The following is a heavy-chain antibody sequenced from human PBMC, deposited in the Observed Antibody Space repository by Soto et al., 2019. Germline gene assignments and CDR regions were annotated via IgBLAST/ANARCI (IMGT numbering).Heavy chain of an antibody. V-gene: IGHV3-30*18. J-gene: IGHJ6*02. CDR1: GFTFSSFG. Sequence: QVQLVESGGGVVQPGRSLRLSCAASGFTFSSFGMHWVRQAPGKGLEWVALISYDGNNKYSADSAKGRFTISRDNSKNTLYLQMNSLRAEDTAVYYCSKQQVGATDYYYYGMDVWGQGTTVTVSS. CDR2: ISYDGNNK. CDR3: SKQQVGATDYYYYGMDV. D-gene: IGHD1-26*01.